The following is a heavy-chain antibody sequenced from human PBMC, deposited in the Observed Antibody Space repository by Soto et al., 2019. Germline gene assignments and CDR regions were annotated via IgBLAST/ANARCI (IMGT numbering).Heavy chain of an antibody. CDR2: ISYDGSNK. V-gene: IGHV3-30*18. J-gene: IGHJ4*02. D-gene: IGHD6-13*01. CDR1: GFTFSSYG. Sequence: QVQLVESGGGVVQPGRSLRLSCAASGFTFSSYGMHWVRQAPGKGLEWVAVISYDGSNKYYADSVKGRFTISRDNSKNTLYLQMNSLRAEDTAVYYCAKAGLEGGSSWLHYWGQGTLVTVPS. CDR3: AKAGLEGGSSWLHY.